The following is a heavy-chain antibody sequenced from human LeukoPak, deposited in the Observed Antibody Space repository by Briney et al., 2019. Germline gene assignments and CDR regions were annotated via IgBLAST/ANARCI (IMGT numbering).Heavy chain of an antibody. V-gene: IGHV3-23*01. CDR1: GFTFSSYG. D-gene: IGHD3-10*01. Sequence: GGSLRLSCAASGFTFSSYGMSWVRQAPGKGLEGVSAISGSGGSTYYADSVKGRFTISRDNSKNTLYLQMNSLRAEDTAVYYCANGFSYGSGSYYNGINFDYWGQGTLATVSS. J-gene: IGHJ4*02. CDR3: ANGFSYGSGSYYNGINFDY. CDR2: ISGSGGST.